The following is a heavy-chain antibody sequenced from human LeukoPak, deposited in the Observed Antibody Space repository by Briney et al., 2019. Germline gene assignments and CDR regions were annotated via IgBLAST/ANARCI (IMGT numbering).Heavy chain of an antibody. CDR1: GFTFSTYA. V-gene: IGHV3-23*01. CDR3: AKSALVVVTAYPDY. CDR2: ISGSGGST. Sequence: GGSLRLSCAASGFTFSTYAMSWVRQAPGKGLEWVSAISGSGGSTYYADSVKGRFTISRDNSKNTLYLQMNSLRAEDTAVYYCAKSALVVVTAYPDYWGQGTLVTVSS. J-gene: IGHJ4*02. D-gene: IGHD2-21*02.